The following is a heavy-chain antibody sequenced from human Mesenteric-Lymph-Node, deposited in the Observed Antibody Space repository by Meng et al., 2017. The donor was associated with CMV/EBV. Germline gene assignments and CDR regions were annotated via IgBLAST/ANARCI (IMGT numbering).Heavy chain of an antibody. CDR3: VTDRRSIHSGNSYYFDH. J-gene: IGHJ4*02. CDR2: INADNGNT. D-gene: IGHD1-26*01. CDR1: GYTFTTYG. V-gene: IGHV1-18*04. Sequence: ASVKVSCKASGYTFTTYGISWVRQAPGQGLEWVGWINADNGNTDHPQKFRGRVTLTTDTSTSTAYMELRSLRSDDTAVYYCVTDRRSIHSGNSYYFDHWGQGTLVTVSS.